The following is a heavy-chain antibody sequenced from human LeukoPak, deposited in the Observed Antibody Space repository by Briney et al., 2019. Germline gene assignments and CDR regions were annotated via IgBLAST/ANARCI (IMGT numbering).Heavy chain of an antibody. CDR3: AKDHYGNSGYPDY. V-gene: IGHV3-30*18. D-gene: IGHD3-22*01. CDR1: GFTFSNYG. CDR2: ISYDGSKK. J-gene: IGHJ4*02. Sequence: GGSLRLSCAASGFTFSNYGMFWVRQAPGMGLQWVTIISYDGSKKYYADSVKGRFTISRDNSKNTLYLQMNSLRAEDTAVYYCAKDHYGNSGYPDYWGQGTLVTVSS.